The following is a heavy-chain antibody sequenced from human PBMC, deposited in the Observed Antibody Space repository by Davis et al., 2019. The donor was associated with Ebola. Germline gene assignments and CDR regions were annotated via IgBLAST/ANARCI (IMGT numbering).Heavy chain of an antibody. CDR2: ISAYNGNT. CDR3: ARGEIAAMVRGAHTPLYYMDV. D-gene: IGHD3-10*01. V-gene: IGHV1-18*01. Sequence: ASVKVSCKASGYTFTSYGISWVRQAPGQGLEWMGWISAYNGNTNYAQKLQGRVTMTTDTSTSTAYMELRSLRSDDTAVYYCARGEIAAMVRGAHTPLYYMDVWGKGTTVTVSS. CDR1: GYTFTSYG. J-gene: IGHJ6*03.